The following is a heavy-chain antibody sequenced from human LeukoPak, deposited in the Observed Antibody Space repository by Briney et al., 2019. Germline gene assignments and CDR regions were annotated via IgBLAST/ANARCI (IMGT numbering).Heavy chain of an antibody. Sequence: GGSLRLSCAASGFTFSSYSMNWVRQAPGKGLEWVSSISKSRSYIYYADSVKGRFTISRDNAKNSLYLQLNSLRAEDTAVYYCATMGPIVVVPAASQVYHNWFDPWGQGTLVTVSS. CDR3: ATMGPIVVVPAASQVYHNWFDP. CDR2: ISKSRSYI. J-gene: IGHJ5*02. V-gene: IGHV3-21*01. D-gene: IGHD2-2*01. CDR1: GFTFSSYS.